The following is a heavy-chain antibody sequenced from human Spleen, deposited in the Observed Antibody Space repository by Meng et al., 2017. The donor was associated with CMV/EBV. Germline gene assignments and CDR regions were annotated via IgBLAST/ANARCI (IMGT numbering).Heavy chain of an antibody. CDR3: ARGSGYNYGPIDY. CDR2: IYSGGYT. J-gene: IGHJ4*02. CDR1: GFIVSANY. D-gene: IGHD5-18*01. V-gene: IGHV3-53*01. Sequence: EGSGFIVSANYMSGVRQAPGKGLEWVSIIYSGGYTYYTDPAKGRFTISRDNSKNTLYLQMNSLRAEDTAVYYCARGSGYNYGPIDYWGQGTLVTVSS.